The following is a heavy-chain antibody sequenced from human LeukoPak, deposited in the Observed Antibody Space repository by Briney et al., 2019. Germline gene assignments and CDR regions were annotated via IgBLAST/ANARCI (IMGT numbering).Heavy chain of an antibody. Sequence: GGSLKLSCAASGFTFSTYSMNWVRRAPGKGLEWVSSLSSSGSYIYYADSVKGRFTISRDNAKNSLYLQMNSLRAEDTAVYYCTRVVGYCSSTSCYAYFDYWGQGTLVTVSS. V-gene: IGHV3-21*01. CDR1: GFTFSTYS. D-gene: IGHD2-2*01. J-gene: IGHJ4*02. CDR2: LSSSGSYI. CDR3: TRVVGYCSSTSCYAYFDY.